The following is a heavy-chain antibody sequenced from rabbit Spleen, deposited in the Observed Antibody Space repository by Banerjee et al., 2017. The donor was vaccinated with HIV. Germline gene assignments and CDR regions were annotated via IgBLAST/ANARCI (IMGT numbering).Heavy chain of an antibody. Sequence: LEESGGGLVQPEGTLTLTCKASGIDFSSADWIHWVRQAPGKGLEWIARINSGSGSTYYASWAKGRFTISKTSSTTVTLQMTSLTAADTATYFCARGSATMTMVITGYYLGLWGPGTLVTVS. V-gene: IGHV1S45*01. D-gene: IGHD2-1*01. CDR1: GIDFSSADW. CDR2: INSGSGST. CDR3: ARGSATMTMVITGYYLGL. J-gene: IGHJ4*01.